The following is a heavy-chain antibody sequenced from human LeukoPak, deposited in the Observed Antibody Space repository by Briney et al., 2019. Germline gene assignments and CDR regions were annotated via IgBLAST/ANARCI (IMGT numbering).Heavy chain of an antibody. J-gene: IGHJ5*02. Sequence: SETLSLTCTVSGGSISSSSYYWGWIRQPPGKGLEWIGSIYYSGSTYYNPSLKSRVTISVDTSKNQFSLKLSSVTAADTAVYYCARRGGDYEVWFDPWGQGTLVTVSS. CDR1: GGSISSSSYY. V-gene: IGHV4-39*01. CDR3: ARRGGDYEVWFDP. CDR2: IYYSGST. D-gene: IGHD4-17*01.